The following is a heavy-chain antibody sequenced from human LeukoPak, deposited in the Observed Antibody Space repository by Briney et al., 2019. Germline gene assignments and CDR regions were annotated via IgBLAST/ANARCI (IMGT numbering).Heavy chain of an antibody. CDR3: AKGHVITSNLDY. D-gene: IGHD3-22*01. CDR1: GFIFSSYG. CDR2: VRYNGSNK. V-gene: IGHV3-30*02. Sequence: GGSLRLSCAASGFIFSSYGMHWVRQAPGKGLEWVTFVRYNGSNKYYADSVKGRFTISRDNSKNTLYLQMDSLRAEDTALYYCAKGHVITSNLDYWGQGTLVTVSS. J-gene: IGHJ4*02.